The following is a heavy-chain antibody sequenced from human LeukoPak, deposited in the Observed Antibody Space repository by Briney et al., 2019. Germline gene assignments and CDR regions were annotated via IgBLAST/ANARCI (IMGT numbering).Heavy chain of an antibody. CDR1: GGSISSGGYC. CDR3: ARGLKWLVPLGY. D-gene: IGHD6-19*01. CDR2: INHSGST. V-gene: IGHV4-39*07. J-gene: IGHJ4*02. Sequence: SETLSLTCTVSGGSISSGGYCWSWIRQPPGKGLEWIGEINHSGSTNYNPPLKSRVTISVDTSKNQFSLKLSSVTAADTAVYYCARGLKWLVPLGYWGQGTLVTVSS.